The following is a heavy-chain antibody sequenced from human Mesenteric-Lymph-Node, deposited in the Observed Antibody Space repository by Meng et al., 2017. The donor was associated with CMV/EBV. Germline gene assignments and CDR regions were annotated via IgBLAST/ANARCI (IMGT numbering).Heavy chain of an antibody. CDR1: GFTFSDYY. D-gene: IGHD4-11*01. J-gene: IGHJ4*02. Sequence: GGSLRLSCAASGFTFSDYYMTWIRQTPGKGLEWVSYISSSGSTIYYADSVKGRFTISRDNAKNTLYLQMNSLRAEDTAVYYCATRLPPLDYWGQGTLVTVSS. V-gene: IGHV3-11*04. CDR2: ISSSGSTI. CDR3: ATRLPPLDY.